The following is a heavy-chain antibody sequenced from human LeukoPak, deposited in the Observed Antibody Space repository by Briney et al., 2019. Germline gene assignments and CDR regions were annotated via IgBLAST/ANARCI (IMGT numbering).Heavy chain of an antibody. J-gene: IGHJ4*02. Sequence: SETLSLTCAVYGGSFSGYYWSWIRQPPGKGLEWIGEINHSGSTNHNPSLKSRVTISVDTSKNQFSLKLSSVTAADTAVYYCARAEAGTYYYDSSGYSLDYWGQGTLVTVSS. CDR3: ARAEAGTYYYDSSGYSLDY. CDR1: GGSFSGYY. V-gene: IGHV4-34*01. CDR2: INHSGST. D-gene: IGHD3-22*01.